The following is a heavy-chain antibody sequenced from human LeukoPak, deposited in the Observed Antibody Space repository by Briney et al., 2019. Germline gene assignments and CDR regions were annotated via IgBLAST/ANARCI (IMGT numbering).Heavy chain of an antibody. J-gene: IGHJ4*02. Sequence: GGSLRLSCAASGFTFSSYSMNWVRQARGKGLEWVSSISSSSSYIYYADSVKGRFTISRDNAKNSLYLQMNSLRAEDTAVYYCAREAMVRGVIIRPFDYWGQGTLVTVSS. CDR2: ISSSSSYI. V-gene: IGHV3-21*01. CDR1: GFTFSSYS. CDR3: AREAMVRGVIIRPFDY. D-gene: IGHD3-10*01.